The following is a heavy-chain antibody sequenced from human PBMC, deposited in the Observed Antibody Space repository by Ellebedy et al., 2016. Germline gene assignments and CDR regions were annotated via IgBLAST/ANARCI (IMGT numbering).Heavy chain of an antibody. D-gene: IGHD2-2*01. J-gene: IGHJ6*02. CDR2: ISWDGGST. Sequence: GESLKISXAASGFTFDDYAMHWVRQAPGKGLEWVSLISWDGGSTYYADSVKGRFTISRDNSKNSLYLQMNSLRAEDTALYYCAKAKCRLCPNYYYGMDVWGQGTTVTVSS. CDR3: AKAKCRLCPNYYYGMDV. CDR1: GFTFDDYA. V-gene: IGHV3-43D*03.